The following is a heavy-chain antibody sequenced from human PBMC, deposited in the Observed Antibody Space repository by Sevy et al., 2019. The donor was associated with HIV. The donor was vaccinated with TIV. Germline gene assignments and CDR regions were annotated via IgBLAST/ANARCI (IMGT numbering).Heavy chain of an antibody. CDR1: GGSISSYY. CDR2: IYYSGST. J-gene: IGHJ4*02. D-gene: IGHD2-2*01. CDR3: ARGYCSSTSCPFDY. Sequence: SEPLSLTCTVSGGSISSYYWSWIRQPPGKGLEWIGYIYYSGSTNYNPSLKSRVTISVDTSKNQFSLKLSSVTAADTAVYYCARGYCSSTSCPFDYWGQGTLVTVSS. V-gene: IGHV4-59*01.